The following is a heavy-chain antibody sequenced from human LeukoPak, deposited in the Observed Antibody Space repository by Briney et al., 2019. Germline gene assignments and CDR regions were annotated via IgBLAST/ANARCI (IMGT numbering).Heavy chain of an antibody. CDR1: GFTFSSYA. V-gene: IGHV3-30-3*01. J-gene: IGHJ4*02. Sequence: GGSLRLSCAASGFTFSSYAMHWVRQAPGKGLEWVAVISYDGSNKYYADSVKGRFTISRDNSKNTLYLQMNSLRAEDTAVYYCASYSLWFGELLAPDYFDYWGQGTLVTVSS. D-gene: IGHD3-10*01. CDR3: ASYSLWFGELLAPDYFDY. CDR2: ISYDGSNK.